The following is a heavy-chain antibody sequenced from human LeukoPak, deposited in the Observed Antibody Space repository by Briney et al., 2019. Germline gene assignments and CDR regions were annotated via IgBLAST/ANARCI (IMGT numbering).Heavy chain of an antibody. J-gene: IGHJ6*03. Sequence: SETLSLTCTVSGDSISRPYWSWIRQPPGKGLEWIGYVYYTGRTNYSPSLKSRVTMSIDTSKSQFSLRLTSVTAAYAAVYYCARGGGLYFGDLFSAGYMDVWGKGTTVTVSS. D-gene: IGHD3-10*01. CDR1: GDSISRPY. CDR3: ARGGGLYFGDLFSAGYMDV. CDR2: VYYTGRT. V-gene: IGHV4-59*11.